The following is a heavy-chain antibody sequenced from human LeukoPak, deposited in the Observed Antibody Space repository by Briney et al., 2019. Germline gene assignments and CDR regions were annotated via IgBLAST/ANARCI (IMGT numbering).Heavy chain of an antibody. CDR1: RFTFNSYD. CDR2: ISSSGGTT. Sequence: GGSLRLSCAASRFTFNSYDMSWVRQAPGRGLEWVSVISSSGGTTYYADSVKGRFTISRDTSKNTLFLQMNSLRAEDTAVYYCAKAQFGTATALSFDHWGQGTLVTVSS. J-gene: IGHJ4*02. CDR3: AKAQFGTATALSFDH. D-gene: IGHD1/OR15-1a*01. V-gene: IGHV3-23*01.